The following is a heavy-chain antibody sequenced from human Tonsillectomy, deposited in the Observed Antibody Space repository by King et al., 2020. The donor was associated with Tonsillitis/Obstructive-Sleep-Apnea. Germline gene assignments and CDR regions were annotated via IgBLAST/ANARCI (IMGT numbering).Heavy chain of an antibody. D-gene: IGHD4-23*01. CDR3: ARGGNSVYYYGMDV. V-gene: IGHV3-53*01. J-gene: IGHJ6*02. CDR2: IYSGGST. CDR1: GFTVSSNY. Sequence: VQLVESGGGLIQPGGSLRLSCAASGFTVSSNYMSWVRQATGKGLEWVSVIYSGGSTYYADSVKDRFTISRDNSKNTLYLQMNSLRAEDTAVYYCARGGNSVYYYGMDVWGQGTTVTVSS.